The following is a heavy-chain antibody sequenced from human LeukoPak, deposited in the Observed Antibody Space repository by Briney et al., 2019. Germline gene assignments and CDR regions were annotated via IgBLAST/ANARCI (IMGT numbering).Heavy chain of an antibody. D-gene: IGHD4-11*01. V-gene: IGHV3-7*01. CDR1: GFTFSSYW. CDR3: ARLHDYGNPDFDY. J-gene: IGHJ4*02. Sequence: GGSLRLSCAASGFTFSSYWMSWVRQAPGKGLEWVANIKQDGSEKYYVDSVKGRFTISRDNAKNSLYLQMNSLRAEDTAVYYCARLHDYGNPDFDYWGQGTLVTVSS. CDR2: IKQDGSEK.